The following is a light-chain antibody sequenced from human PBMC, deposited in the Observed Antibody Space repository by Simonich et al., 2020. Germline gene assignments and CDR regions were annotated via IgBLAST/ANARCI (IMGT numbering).Light chain of an antibody. CDR1: QSVLYSSNNKNY. Sequence: DIVMTQSPDSLAVSLGERATINCKSNQSVLYSSNNKNYLAWYQQKQGQPLKLLIYGASTRDSGVPDRFSGSGSGTDFTLTISSLQAEDVAVYYCQQRSNWPYTFGQGTKLEIK. V-gene: IGKV4-1*01. CDR2: GAS. J-gene: IGKJ2*01. CDR3: QQRSNWPYT.